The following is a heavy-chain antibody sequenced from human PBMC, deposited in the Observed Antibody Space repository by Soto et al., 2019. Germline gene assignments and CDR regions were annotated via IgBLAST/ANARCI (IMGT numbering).Heavy chain of an antibody. CDR1: GFTFSSYS. CDR2: ISSSSSTI. Sequence: GGSLRLSCAASGFTFSSYSMNWVRQAPGKGLEWVSYISSSSSTIYYADSVKGRFTISRDNAKNPLYLQMNSLRDEDTAVYYCARDRSRAVVAVAGPWDYWGQGTLVTVSS. V-gene: IGHV3-48*02. CDR3: ARDRSRAVVAVAGPWDY. J-gene: IGHJ4*02. D-gene: IGHD6-19*01.